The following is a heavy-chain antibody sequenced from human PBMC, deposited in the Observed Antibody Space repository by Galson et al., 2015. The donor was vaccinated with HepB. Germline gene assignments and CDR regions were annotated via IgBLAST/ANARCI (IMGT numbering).Heavy chain of an antibody. CDR2: VHYSGST. CDR3: ARASATQPRAFRYYYYGMDV. V-gene: IGHV4-59*11. CDR1: YGSIIRHY. D-gene: IGHD3-10*01. J-gene: IGHJ6*02. Sequence: LSLTCSVSYGSIIRHYWSWIRQPPGKALEWIGYVHYSGSTNYNPSLKSRVTISVDTSKNQFSLKLSSVTAADTAVYYCARASATQPRAFRYYYYGMDVWGQGTTVTVSS.